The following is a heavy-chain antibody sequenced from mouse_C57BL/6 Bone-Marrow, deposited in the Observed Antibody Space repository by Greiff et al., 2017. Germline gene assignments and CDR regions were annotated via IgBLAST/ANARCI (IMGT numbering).Heavy chain of an antibody. Sequence: QVQLQQPGAELVKPGASVKLSCKASGYTFTSYWMQWVKQRPGQGLEWIGEIDPSDSYTNYNQKFKGKATLTVDTSSSTAYMQLSSLTSEDSAVYYCARWSYGSRGVAYWGQGTLVTVSA. CDR2: IDPSDSYT. CDR3: ARWSYGSRGVAY. CDR1: GYTFTSYW. J-gene: IGHJ3*01. V-gene: IGHV1-50*01. D-gene: IGHD1-1*01.